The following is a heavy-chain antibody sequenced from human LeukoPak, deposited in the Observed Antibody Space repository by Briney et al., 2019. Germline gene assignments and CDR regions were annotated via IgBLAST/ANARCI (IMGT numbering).Heavy chain of an antibody. D-gene: IGHD3-22*01. J-gene: IGHJ4*02. V-gene: IGHV1-69*13. CDR2: IIPIFGTA. CDR3: ASLYYYDSSGYYWTFDY. CDR1: GGTFISYA. Sequence: SVKVSCKASGGTFISYAISWVRQAPGQGLEWMGGIIPIFGTANYAQKFQGRVTITADESTSTAYMELSSLRSEDTAVYYCASLYYYDSSGYYWTFDYWGQGTLVTVSS.